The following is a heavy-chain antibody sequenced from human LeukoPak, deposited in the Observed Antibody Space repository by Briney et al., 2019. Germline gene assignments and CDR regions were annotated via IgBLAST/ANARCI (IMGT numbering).Heavy chain of an antibody. V-gene: IGHV1-69*01. CDR1: GGTFSSYA. Sequence: GSSVKVSCKAPGGTFSSYAISWVRQAPGQGLEWMGGIIPIFGTANYAQKFQGRVTITADESTSTAYMELSSLRSEDTAVYYCARGGIGEDYGDYFDYWGQGTLVTVSS. D-gene: IGHD4-17*01. CDR3: ARGGIGEDYGDYFDY. J-gene: IGHJ4*02. CDR2: IIPIFGTA.